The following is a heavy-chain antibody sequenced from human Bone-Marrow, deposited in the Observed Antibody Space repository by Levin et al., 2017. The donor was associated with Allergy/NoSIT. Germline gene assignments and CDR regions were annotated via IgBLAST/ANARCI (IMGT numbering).Heavy chain of an antibody. J-gene: IGHJ2*01. CDR3: ARADEYYEYVWGNYRQAGKWYFDL. Sequence: PGGSLRLSCAASGFTFSSYSMNWVRQAPGKGLEWVSYISSSSSTIYYADSVKGRFTISRDNAKNSLYLQMNSLRAEDTAVYFCARADEYYEYVWGNYRQAGKWYFDLWGRGTLVTVSS. CDR2: ISSSSSTI. V-gene: IGHV3-48*04. CDR1: GFTFSSYS. D-gene: IGHD3-16*02.